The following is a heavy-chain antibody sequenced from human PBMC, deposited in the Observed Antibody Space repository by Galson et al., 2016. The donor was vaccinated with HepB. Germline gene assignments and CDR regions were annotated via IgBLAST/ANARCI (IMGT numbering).Heavy chain of an antibody. V-gene: IGHV4-4*02. Sequence: SETLSLTCAVSGGSISSNNWWSWVRQPPGKGXEWIGEIFHTGSTNYNASLKSRLTMSIDKSENQFSLKLSSVTAADTAVYYCAKVSDILPAYSYYFDYWGQGILVTVSS. CDR2: IFHTGST. CDR1: GGSISSNNW. D-gene: IGHD3-9*01. CDR3: AKVSDILPAYSYYFDY. J-gene: IGHJ4*02.